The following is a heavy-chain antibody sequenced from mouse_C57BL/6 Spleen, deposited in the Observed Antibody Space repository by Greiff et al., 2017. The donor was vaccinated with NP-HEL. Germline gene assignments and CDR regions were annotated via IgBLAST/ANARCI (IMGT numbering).Heavy chain of an antibody. CDR1: GFTFTDYY. CDR2: IRNKANGYTT. V-gene: IGHV7-3*01. D-gene: IGHD2-1*01. J-gene: IGHJ1*03. Sequence: EVKLMESGGGLVQPGGSLSLSCAASGFTFTDYYMSWVRQPPGKALEWLGFIRNKANGYTTEYSASVKGRFTISRDNSQSILYLQMNALRAEDSATYYCARSPYGNGYFDVWGTGTTVTVSS. CDR3: ARSPYGNGYFDV.